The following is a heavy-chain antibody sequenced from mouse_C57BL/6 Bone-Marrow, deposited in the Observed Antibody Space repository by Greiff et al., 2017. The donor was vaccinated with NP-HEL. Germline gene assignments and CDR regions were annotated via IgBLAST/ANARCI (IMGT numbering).Heavy chain of an antibody. J-gene: IGHJ4*01. CDR3: ARDALHYYGSRVYYYAMDY. CDR1: GFTFSDFY. V-gene: IGHV7-1*01. Sequence: EVKLVESGGGLVQSGRSLRLSCATSGFTFSDFYMEWVRQAPGKGLEWIAASRNKANDYTTEYSASVKGRFIVSRDTSQSILYLQMNALRAEDTAIYYCARDALHYYGSRVYYYAMDYWGQGTSVTVSS. D-gene: IGHD1-1*01. CDR2: SRNKANDYTT.